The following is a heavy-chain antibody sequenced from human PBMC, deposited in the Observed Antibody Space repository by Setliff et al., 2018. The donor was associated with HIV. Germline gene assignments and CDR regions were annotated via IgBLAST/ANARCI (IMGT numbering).Heavy chain of an antibody. J-gene: IGHJ6*03. V-gene: IGHV2-70*17. Sequence: SGPTLVNPTQTLTLTCTYSGFSLTTPGMCVTWIRQPPGKALEWLARIDWDGDRLYSTSLRTRLTISKDLSKNQVVLTMTNMDPVDTATYYCARTQWKYYYYYYMDVWGKGTTVTVSS. CDR3: ARTQWKYYYYYYMDV. D-gene: IGHD6-19*01. CDR1: GFSLTTPGMC. CDR2: IDWDGDR.